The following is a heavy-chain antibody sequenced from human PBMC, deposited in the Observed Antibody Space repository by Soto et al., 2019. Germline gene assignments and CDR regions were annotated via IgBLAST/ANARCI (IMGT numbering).Heavy chain of an antibody. CDR3: ARDGVIVPPAMECFDY. V-gene: IGHV1-8*01. Sequence: ASVKVSCKASGYTFTSYDINWVRQATGQGLEWMGWMNPNSGNTGYAQKFQGRVTMIRNTSMTTAYMELSSLRSEDTAVYYCARDGVIVPPAMECFDYRGQGTQVTVSS. D-gene: IGHD2-2*01. J-gene: IGHJ4*02. CDR1: GYTFTSYD. CDR2: MNPNSGNT.